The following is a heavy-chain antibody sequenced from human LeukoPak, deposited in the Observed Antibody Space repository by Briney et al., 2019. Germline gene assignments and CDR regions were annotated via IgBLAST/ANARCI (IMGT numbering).Heavy chain of an antibody. V-gene: IGHV4-59*11. CDR1: GGSISSHY. D-gene: IGHD4-17*01. CDR3: ARHDYGDDWFDP. J-gene: IGHJ5*02. Sequence: SETLSLTCTVSGGSISSHYWSWIRQPPGKGLEWIGYIYYSGSTNYNPSLKSRVTISVDPSKNQFSLKLSSVTAADTAVYYCARHDYGDDWFDPWGQGTLVTVSS. CDR2: IYYSGST.